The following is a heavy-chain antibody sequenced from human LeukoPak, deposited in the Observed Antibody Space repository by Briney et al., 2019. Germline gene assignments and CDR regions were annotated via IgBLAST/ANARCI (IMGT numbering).Heavy chain of an antibody. Sequence: ASVKVSCKASGYTFTRYYMHWVRQPPGQGLEWMGIINSSCGSTSYAQKFQGRVTMTRDTSTSTVYMELSSLRSEGTAVYYCARECNWNESNWFGRWGQGTLVTVSS. CDR1: GYTFTRYY. V-gene: IGHV1-46*01. J-gene: IGHJ5*02. CDR2: INSSCGST. CDR3: ARECNWNESNWFGR. D-gene: IGHD1-20*01.